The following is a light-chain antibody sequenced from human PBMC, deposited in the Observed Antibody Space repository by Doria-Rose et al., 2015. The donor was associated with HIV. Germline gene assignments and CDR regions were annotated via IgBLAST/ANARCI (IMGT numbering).Light chain of an antibody. Sequence: TQSPGTLSLSPGERATLSCRASQSFSSTYLAWYQQKPGQAPSLLIYGASTRATGIPDRFSASGSGTDFTLTINRLEPEDFALYYCHQYGTSWTFGQGTKVGI. CDR2: GAS. CDR3: HQYGTSWT. V-gene: IGKV3-20*01. CDR1: QSFSSTY. J-gene: IGKJ1*01.